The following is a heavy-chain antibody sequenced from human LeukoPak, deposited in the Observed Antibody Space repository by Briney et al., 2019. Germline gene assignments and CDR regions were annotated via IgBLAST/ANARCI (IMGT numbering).Heavy chain of an antibody. V-gene: IGHV3-30-3*01. D-gene: IGHD3-9*01. J-gene: IGHJ4*02. CDR1: GFTFSSYA. CDR2: ISYDGSNK. Sequence: GGSLRLSCAASGFTFSSYAMHWVRQAPGKGLEWVAVISYDGSNKYYADSVKGRFTISRDNSKNTLYLQMNSLRAEDTAVYYCAKDRNLGILTGYYTGYFDYWGQGTLVTVSS. CDR3: AKDRNLGILTGYYTGYFDY.